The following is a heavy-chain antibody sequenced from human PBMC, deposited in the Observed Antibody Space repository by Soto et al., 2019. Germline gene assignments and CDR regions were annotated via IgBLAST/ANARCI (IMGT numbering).Heavy chain of an antibody. Sequence: QVQLVQSGAAVKKPGASVKVSCKASGYTFTSYGISWVRQAPGQGLEWMGWINAYNGNTNYAQKFQGRFTVTTPPSTSTAHMELTSLRSDDTAVYYCARDLVAGTYFDSWRQGTLVTVSS. CDR2: INAYNGNT. J-gene: IGHJ4*02. CDR3: ARDLVAGTYFDS. V-gene: IGHV1-18*01. CDR1: GYTFTSYG. D-gene: IGHD6-19*01.